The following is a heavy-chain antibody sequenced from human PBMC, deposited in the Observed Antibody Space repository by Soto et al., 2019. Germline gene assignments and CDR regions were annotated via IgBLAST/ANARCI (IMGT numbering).Heavy chain of an antibody. CDR1: GVSTSNHY. D-gene: IGHD2-2*01. CDR3: ARGGGSPYHDHEFDY. J-gene: IGHJ4*02. CDR2: IYYRGTT. V-gene: IGHV4-59*11. Sequence: QVQLQESGPGLVKPSETLSLTCSVSGVSTSNHYWTWIRKPPGQGPEWIGCIYYRGTTNYNASLNSRITISIDTSKNQFSLRLTSVTPADTAVYYCARGGGSPYHDHEFDYWGQGILVTVSS.